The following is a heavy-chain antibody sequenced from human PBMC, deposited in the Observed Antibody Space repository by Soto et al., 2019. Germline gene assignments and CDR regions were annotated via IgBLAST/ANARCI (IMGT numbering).Heavy chain of an antibody. J-gene: IGHJ4*02. CDR3: ARDRYYYDSSGYYKGAYFDY. CDR2: IYYSGST. V-gene: IGHV4-30-4*01. CDR1: GGSISSGDYY. Sequence: SETLSLTCTVSGGSISSGDYYWSWIRQPPGKGLEWIGYIYYSGSTYYNPSLKSRVTISVDTSKNQFSLKLSSVTAADTAVYYCARDRYYYDSSGYYKGAYFDYWGQGTLVTVSS. D-gene: IGHD3-22*01.